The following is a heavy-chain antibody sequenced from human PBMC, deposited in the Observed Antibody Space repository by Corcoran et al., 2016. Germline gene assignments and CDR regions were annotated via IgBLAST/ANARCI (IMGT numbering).Heavy chain of an antibody. CDR3: ARVPKSYYYYYGMDV. Sequence: QQQQWGAGLLKPSETLSLTCAVYGGSFSGYYWSWIRQPPGKGLEWIGEIKHSGSTNYNPSLKSRVTISVDTSKNQFSLKLSSVTAADTAVYYCARVPKSYYYYYGMDVWGQGTTVTVSS. CDR1: GGSFSGYY. CDR2: IKHSGST. J-gene: IGHJ6*02. V-gene: IGHV4-34*01.